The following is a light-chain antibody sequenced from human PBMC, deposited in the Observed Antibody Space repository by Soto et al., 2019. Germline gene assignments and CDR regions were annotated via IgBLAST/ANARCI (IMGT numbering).Light chain of an antibody. CDR1: SSNIGSNT. J-gene: IGLJ3*02. Sequence: QSVLTQPPSASGTPGQRVTISCSGSSSNIGSNTVNWYQQLPGTAPKLLIYSNYQRPSGVPDRFSGSKSGTSASLAISGLQSEDEAHYYCAAWDDSLSGVVFGGGTKLTVL. V-gene: IGLV1-44*01. CDR2: SNY. CDR3: AAWDDSLSGVV.